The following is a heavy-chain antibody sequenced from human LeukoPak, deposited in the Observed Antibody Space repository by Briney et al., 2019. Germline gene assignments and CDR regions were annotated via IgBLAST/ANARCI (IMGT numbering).Heavy chain of an antibody. Sequence: GGSLRLSCAASGFTFSSYSMNWVRQAPGKGLEWVSSISSSSSYIYYADSVKGRFTISRDNAKNSPYLQMNSLRAEDTAVYYCARGITPYYFDYWGQGTLVTVSS. CDR3: ARGITPYYFDY. CDR1: GFTFSSYS. V-gene: IGHV3-21*01. J-gene: IGHJ4*02. D-gene: IGHD3-16*01. CDR2: ISSSSSYI.